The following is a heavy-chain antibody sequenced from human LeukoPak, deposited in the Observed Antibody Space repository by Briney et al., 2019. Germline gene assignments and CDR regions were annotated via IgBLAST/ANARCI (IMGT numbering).Heavy chain of an antibody. CDR1: GLTLRTFG. V-gene: IGHV3-23*01. CDR3: TKVRSGSSSWALRVFDY. J-gene: IGHJ4*02. Sequence: GGSLRLSCTASGLTLRTFGMSWVRQAPGGGLEWVSTISPAGGTTYYAESMKGRFTVSRDNSKSTLYLQMNSLRVEDTAVYYCTKVRSGSSSWALRVFDYWGQGALVTVSS. D-gene: IGHD6-13*01. CDR2: ISPAGGTT.